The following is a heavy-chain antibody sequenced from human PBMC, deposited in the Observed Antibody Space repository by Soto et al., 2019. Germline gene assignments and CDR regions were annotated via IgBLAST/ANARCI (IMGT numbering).Heavy chain of an antibody. J-gene: IGHJ4*02. CDR1: GFSLSSNEVG. D-gene: IGHD6-13*01. CDR3: AHTSRSWLYFDY. V-gene: IGHV2-5*02. Sequence: QITLKESGPTLVKPTQTLTLTCTFSGFSLSSNEVGVAWFRQPPGKALEWLALIFWDDDKRYSPSLKSTLTISKFXSRNQVVLTMTNMDPVDTATYYCAHTSRSWLYFDYWGQGTLVTVSS. CDR2: IFWDDDK.